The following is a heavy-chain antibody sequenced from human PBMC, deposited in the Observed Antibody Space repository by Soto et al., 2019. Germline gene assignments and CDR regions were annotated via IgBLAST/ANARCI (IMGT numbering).Heavy chain of an antibody. J-gene: IGHJ4*02. D-gene: IGHD4-17*01. CDR2: ISDSGDNT. V-gene: IGHV3-23*01. CDR3: AATLWIGDYGDYSFDS. CDR1: GFIFSRYA. Sequence: EVQLLESGGGLVQPGGSLRLSCAASGFIFSRYALNWVRQAPGKVLQWVSSISDSGDNTYYADSVKGRFTISRDNSKNTLHLQMNSLKAEDTAVYYCAATLWIGDYGDYSFDSWGQGSLVTVSS.